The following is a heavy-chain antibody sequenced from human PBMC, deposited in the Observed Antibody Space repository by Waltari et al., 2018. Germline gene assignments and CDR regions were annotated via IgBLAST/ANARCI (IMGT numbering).Heavy chain of an antibody. V-gene: IGHV3-30*04. CDR3: ARDTATYYVLTGMDV. CDR2: ISYDGSNK. CDR1: GFTFSSYA. D-gene: IGHD3-16*01. Sequence: QVQLVESGGGVVQPGRSLRLSCAASGFTFSSYAMPWGRQAPGKGLDWVAVISYDGSNKYYVDSVKGRFTISRDNSKNTLYLQMNSLRAEDTAVYYCARDTATYYVLTGMDVWGQGTTVTVSS. J-gene: IGHJ6*02.